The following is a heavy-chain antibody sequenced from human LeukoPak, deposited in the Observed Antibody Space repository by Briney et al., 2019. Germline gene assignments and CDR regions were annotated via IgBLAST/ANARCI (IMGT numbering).Heavy chain of an antibody. Sequence: ASVKVSCKASGYTFTGYYMHWVRQAPGQGLEWMGWINPNSGGTNYAQKFQDRVTMTRDTSISTAYMELSRLRSDDTAVYYCARDRVEMATIKRYYYYYYMDVWGKGTTVTVSS. V-gene: IGHV1-2*02. CDR2: INPNSGGT. CDR1: GYTFTGYY. CDR3: ARDRVEMATIKRYYYYYYMDV. D-gene: IGHD5-24*01. J-gene: IGHJ6*03.